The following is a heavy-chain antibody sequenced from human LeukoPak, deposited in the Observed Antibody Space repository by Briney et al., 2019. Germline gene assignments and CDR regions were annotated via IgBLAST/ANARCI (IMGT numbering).Heavy chain of an antibody. V-gene: IGHV3-7*05. D-gene: IGHD1-26*01. J-gene: IGHJ4*02. Sequence: GGSLRLFCAASGFTFSTYWMAWVRQAPGKGLEWVANIKQDGSEKNYVDSVRGRFIISRDNDKNLLYLQMNSLRAEDTAVYHCARDVGGNLDYWGQGILVTVSS. CDR3: ARDVGGNLDY. CDR2: IKQDGSEK. CDR1: GFTFSTYW.